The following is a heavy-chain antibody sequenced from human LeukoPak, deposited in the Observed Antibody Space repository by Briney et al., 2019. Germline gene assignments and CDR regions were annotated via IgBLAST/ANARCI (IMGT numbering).Heavy chain of an antibody. CDR2: ISGSGGST. V-gene: IGHV3-23*01. D-gene: IGHD5-18*01. J-gene: IGHJ4*02. CDR3: AKRGGIQLWTHYFDY. Sequence: GGSLRLSCAASGFTFSSYAMNWVRQAPGKGLEWVSAISGSGGSTYYADSVKGRFTISRDNSKNTLYLQMNSLRAEDTAVYYCAKRGGIQLWTHYFDYWGQGALVTVSS. CDR1: GFTFSSYA.